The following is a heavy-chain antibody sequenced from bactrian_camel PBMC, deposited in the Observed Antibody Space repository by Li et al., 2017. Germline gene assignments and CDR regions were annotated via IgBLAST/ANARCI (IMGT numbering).Heavy chain of an antibody. Sequence: QVQLVESGGGSVQAGESLGLSCPASDYSFSRYWAWFRQAPGKEREGVASIDSDGEINYADSMNGRFVLSRDNANNILTLQMNSLKPEDTAMYYCAADITYLPSCDGGYPSTERGNWGQGTQVTVS. D-gene: IGHD2*01. CDR1: DYSFSRYW. CDR3: AADITYLPSCDGGYPSTERGN. CDR2: IDSDGEI. J-gene: IGHJ4*01. V-gene: IGHV3S6*01.